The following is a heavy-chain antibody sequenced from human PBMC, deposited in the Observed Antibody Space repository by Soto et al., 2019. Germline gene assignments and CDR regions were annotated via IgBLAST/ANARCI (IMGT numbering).Heavy chain of an antibody. CDR3: ARGITMVRGAYNWFDP. CDR2: IIPILGIA. J-gene: IGHJ5*02. Sequence: SVKVSCKASGGTFSSYTISWVRQAPGQGLEWMGRIIPILGIANYAQKFQGRVTITADKSTSTAYMELSSLRSEDTAVYYCARGITMVRGAYNWFDPWGQGTLVTVSS. CDR1: GGTFSSYT. V-gene: IGHV1-69*02. D-gene: IGHD3-10*01.